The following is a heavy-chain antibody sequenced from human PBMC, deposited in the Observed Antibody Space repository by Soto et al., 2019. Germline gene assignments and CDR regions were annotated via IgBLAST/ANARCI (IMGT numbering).Heavy chain of an antibody. CDR1: GGSISSSTYY. CDR2: IYYSGST. Sequence: NPSETLSLTCTVSGGSISSSTYYWGWIRQPPGKGLEWIGNIYYSGSTYYNPSLKSRVTMSVDTSKNQFSLKLSSVTAADTAVFYCASLPYSSDWFYYFDYWGQGTLVTVSS. D-gene: IGHD6-19*01. CDR3: ASLPYSSDWFYYFDY. V-gene: IGHV4-39*01. J-gene: IGHJ4*02.